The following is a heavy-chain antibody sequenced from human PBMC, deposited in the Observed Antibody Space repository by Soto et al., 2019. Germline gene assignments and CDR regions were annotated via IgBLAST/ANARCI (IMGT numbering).Heavy chain of an antibody. J-gene: IGHJ6*02. CDR1: GYSFTSYW. CDR3: ARLGSSAYYYYYGMDV. CDR2: IDPSDSYT. Sequence: PGESLKISCKGSGYSFTSYWISGVRQMPGKGLEWMGRIDPSDSYTNYSPSFQGHVTISADKSISTAYLQWSSLKASDTAMYYCARLGSSAYYYYYGMDVWGQGTTVTVSS. D-gene: IGHD6-25*01. V-gene: IGHV5-10-1*01.